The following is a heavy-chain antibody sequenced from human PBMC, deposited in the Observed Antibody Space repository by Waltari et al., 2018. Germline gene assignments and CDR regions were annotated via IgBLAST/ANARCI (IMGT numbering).Heavy chain of an antibody. CDR3: ARDMPSVITFGGVIVRPSGDFDY. V-gene: IGHV5-51*01. Sequence: EVQLVQSGAEVKKPGESLKISCKGSGYMFTNNWVGWVRQMSGKGLEWMGIINPRASDTRYSPSFQGHVTISRDNAKNSLYLQMNSLRAEDTAVYYCARDMPSVITFGGVIVRPSGDFDYWGQGTLVTVSS. J-gene: IGHJ4*02. CDR1: GYMFTNNW. CDR2: INPRASDT. D-gene: IGHD3-16*02.